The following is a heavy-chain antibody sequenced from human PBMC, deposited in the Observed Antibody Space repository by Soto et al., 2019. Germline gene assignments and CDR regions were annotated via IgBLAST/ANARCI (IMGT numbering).Heavy chain of an antibody. Sequence: GGSLRLSCAASGFTFSSYAMSWVRQAPGKGLEWVSAISGSGGSTYYADSVKGRFTISRDNSKNTLYLQMNSLRAEDTAVYYCAKDQVECSGGSCYSVYYYYYYMDVWGKGTTVTVSS. CDR1: GFTFSSYA. J-gene: IGHJ6*03. D-gene: IGHD2-15*01. V-gene: IGHV3-23*01. CDR2: ISGSGGST. CDR3: AKDQVECSGGSCYSVYYYYYYMDV.